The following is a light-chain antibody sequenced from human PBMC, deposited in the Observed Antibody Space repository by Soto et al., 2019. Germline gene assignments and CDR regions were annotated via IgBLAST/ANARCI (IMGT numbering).Light chain of an antibody. Sequence: QSVLTQPASVSGSPGQSITISCTGTSSDVGGYSYVSWYQQHPGKTPKLMIRDVNYRPSGISARFSGSKSGNTASLTISGLQTEDEADYYCSSYSSRSTLLVFGGGTKLTVL. V-gene: IGLV2-14*03. CDR1: SSDVGGYSY. J-gene: IGLJ2*01. CDR3: SSYSSRSTLLV. CDR2: DVN.